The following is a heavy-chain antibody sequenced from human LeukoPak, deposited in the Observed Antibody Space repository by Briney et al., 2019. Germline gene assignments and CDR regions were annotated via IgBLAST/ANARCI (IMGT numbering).Heavy chain of an antibody. J-gene: IGHJ4*02. D-gene: IGHD2-2*01. CDR1: GFTFGKYW. CDR2: ISYDGRNK. Sequence: GGSLRLSCVASGFTFGKYWTSWVRQAPGKGLEWVAVISYDGRNKHYPDSVKGRFTISRDISTDTPWLQMDSLRTEDTAVYYCAKGPLRGTAAAIDYWGQGTLVTVSS. CDR3: AKGPLRGTAAAIDY. V-gene: IGHV3-30*18.